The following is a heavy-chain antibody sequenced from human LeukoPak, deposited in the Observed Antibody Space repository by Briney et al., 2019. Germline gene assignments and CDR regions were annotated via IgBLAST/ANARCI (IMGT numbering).Heavy chain of an antibody. V-gene: IGHV4-4*02. Sequence: SETLSLTCTVSGGSIRSSSWWSWVRQPPGKGLECIGETYHSGTTNYNPSLRSRVTISVDESKNQFSLKLTSVTAADTAVYYCARVGSLYSSGWYPSTVYYYYYMDVWGKGTTVTVSS. J-gene: IGHJ6*03. D-gene: IGHD6-19*01. CDR2: TYHSGTT. CDR3: ARVGSLYSSGWYPSTVYYYYYMDV. CDR1: GGSIRSSSW.